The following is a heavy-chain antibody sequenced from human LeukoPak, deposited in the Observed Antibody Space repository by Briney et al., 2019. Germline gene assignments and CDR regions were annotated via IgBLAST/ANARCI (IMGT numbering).Heavy chain of an antibody. CDR3: ARLSVVAPFDY. CDR1: GLTFGDYA. Sequence: GGSLRLSCVVSGLTFGDYAMHWFRHAPGKGLEWVSGITWNSSSIGYADSVKGRFTISRDNARNSLYLQMNSLRAEDTALYYCARLSVVAPFDYWGQGTLVTVSS. V-gene: IGHV3-9*01. D-gene: IGHD3-22*01. CDR2: ITWNSSSI. J-gene: IGHJ4*02.